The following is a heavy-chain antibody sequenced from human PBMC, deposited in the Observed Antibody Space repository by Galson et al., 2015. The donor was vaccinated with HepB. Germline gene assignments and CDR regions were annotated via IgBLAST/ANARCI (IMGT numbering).Heavy chain of an antibody. J-gene: IGHJ4*02. CDR1: GGSISSYY. CDR3: ARAYGSGSSRFDY. D-gene: IGHD3-10*01. CDR2: IYYSGST. V-gene: IGHV4-59*01. Sequence: LSLTCTVSGGSISSYYWSWIRQPPGKGLEWIGYIYYSGSTNYNPSLKSRVTISVDTSKNQFSLKLSSVTAADTAVYYCARAYGSGSSRFDYWGQGTLVTVSS.